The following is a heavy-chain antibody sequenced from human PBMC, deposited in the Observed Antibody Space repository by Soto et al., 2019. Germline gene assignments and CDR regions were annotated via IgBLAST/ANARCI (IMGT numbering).Heavy chain of an antibody. J-gene: IGHJ3*02. Sequence: QVQLQESGPGLVKPSETLSLTCTVSGGSISSYYWSWIRQPPGKGLQWIGDIYYSGSTNYNPSLKSRVTISVDTSKNQFSLKLSSVAAADTAVYYCAREETVIYAFEIWGQGTMVTVSS. CDR1: GGSISSYY. CDR2: IYYSGST. D-gene: IGHD4-17*01. CDR3: AREETVIYAFEI. V-gene: IGHV4-59*01.